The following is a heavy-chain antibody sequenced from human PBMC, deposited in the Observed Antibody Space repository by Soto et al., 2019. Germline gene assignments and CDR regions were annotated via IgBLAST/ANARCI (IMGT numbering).Heavy chain of an antibody. V-gene: IGHV4-39*01. CDR3: ARHVRSWSSGWPTYFDY. CDR1: GDSISSHQ. D-gene: IGHD6-19*01. J-gene: IGHJ4*02. Sequence: SETLSLTCSVSGDSISSHQWSWIRQPPGKGLEWIESIYYSGSTYYNPSLKSRVTISVDTSKNQFSLKLSSVTAADTAIYYCARHVRSWSSGWPTYFDYWGQGTLVTVSS. CDR2: IYYSGST.